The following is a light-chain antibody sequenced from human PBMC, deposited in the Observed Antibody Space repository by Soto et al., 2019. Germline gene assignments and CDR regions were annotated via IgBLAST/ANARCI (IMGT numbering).Light chain of an antibody. Sequence: QSALTQPPSASGSPGQSVTISCTGTSSDVGAYKYVSWYQQHPGKAPKLMIYDVSKRPSGVPDRFSGSKSGNSASLTISGLQAEDEADYYCCSYAGNYPFVFGTGTQLTVL. J-gene: IGLJ1*01. CDR1: SSDVGAYKY. V-gene: IGLV2-11*01. CDR2: DVS. CDR3: CSYAGNYPFV.